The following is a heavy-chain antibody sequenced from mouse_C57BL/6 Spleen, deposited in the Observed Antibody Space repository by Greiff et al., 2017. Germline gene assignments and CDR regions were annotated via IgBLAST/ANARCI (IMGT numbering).Heavy chain of an antibody. CDR3: AIRDYGYDEDYAMDY. D-gene: IGHD2-2*01. Sequence: QVQLQQPGAELVKPGASVKLSCKASGYTFTSYWMHWVKQRPGRGLEWIGRIYPNSGGTKYNEKFKRKAKLTVDKPSSTAYMQLSSLTSEDSAVYYWAIRDYGYDEDYAMDYWGQGTSVTVSS. CDR2: IYPNSGGT. V-gene: IGHV1-72*01. J-gene: IGHJ4*01. CDR1: GYTFTSYW.